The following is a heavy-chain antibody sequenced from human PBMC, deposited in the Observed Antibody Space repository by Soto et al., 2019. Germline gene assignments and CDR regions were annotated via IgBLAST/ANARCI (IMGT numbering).Heavy chain of an antibody. V-gene: IGHV4-34*01. J-gene: IGHJ5*02. CDR2: INHSGST. CDR1: GGSFSGYY. D-gene: IGHD5-18*01. Sequence: SETLSLTCAVYGGSFSGYYWSWIRQPPGMGLEWIGEINHSGSTNYNPSLKSRVTISVDTSKNQSSLKLSSVTAADTAVYYCARGSGRYSYGYWFDPWGQGTLVTVS. CDR3: ARGSGRYSYGYWFDP.